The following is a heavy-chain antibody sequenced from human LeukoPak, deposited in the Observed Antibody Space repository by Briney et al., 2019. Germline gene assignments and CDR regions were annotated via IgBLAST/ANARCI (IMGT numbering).Heavy chain of an antibody. CDR1: GGSISYYY. CDR3: AREDPQTTVPEGMDV. J-gene: IGHJ6*02. V-gene: IGHV4-59*01. CDR2: IYYSGTT. D-gene: IGHD4-17*01. Sequence: SETLPLTCTVSGGSISYYYWSWIRQSPGKGLEWIGYIYYSGTTNYNPSLKSRVTTSVDTSKNQFSLQLRSVTAADTAVYYCAREDPQTTVPEGMDVWGQGTTVTVSS.